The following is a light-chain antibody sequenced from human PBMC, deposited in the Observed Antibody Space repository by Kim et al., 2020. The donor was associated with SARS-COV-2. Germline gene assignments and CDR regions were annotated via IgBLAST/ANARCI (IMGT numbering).Light chain of an antibody. V-gene: IGKV3-15*01. CDR1: QSVSSN. J-gene: IGKJ2*01. CDR3: QQYNNWPADT. Sequence: EIVMTQSPATLSVSPGERATLSCRASQSVSSNLAWYQQKPGQPPRLLIYAVSTMATGIPARFSGSGSGTEFTLTISGLQSEDFAVYYCQQYNNWPADTFGQGTKLEI. CDR2: AVS.